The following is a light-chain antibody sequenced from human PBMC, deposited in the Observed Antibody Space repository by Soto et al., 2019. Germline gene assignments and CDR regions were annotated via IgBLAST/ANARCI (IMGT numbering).Light chain of an antibody. CDR1: SSDVGGYNY. Sequence: QSALTQPPSASGSPGQSVTISCTGTSSDVGGYNYVSWYQQHPGKAPKLMVYEVSQRPSGVPDRFSGSKSGNTASLTVSGLQAEDEADYYCSSYAGSNEDVFGTGTKLTV. CDR2: EVS. J-gene: IGLJ1*01. CDR3: SSYAGSNEDV. V-gene: IGLV2-8*01.